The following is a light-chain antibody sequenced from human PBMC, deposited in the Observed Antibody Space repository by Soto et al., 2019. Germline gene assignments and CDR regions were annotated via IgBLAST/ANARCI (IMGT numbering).Light chain of an antibody. V-gene: IGKV3-20*01. CDR1: QSVASRN. Sequence: EIVLTQSPGTLSLSPLEIATLSFRASQSVASRNLAWYQQKSGQAPRLLIYGASSRAIHTPDRFSGSGSGTDFTLTISGLEPEDFAVYYCQHFGNSLWTFGQGTKVDI. J-gene: IGKJ1*01. CDR2: GAS. CDR3: QHFGNSLWT.